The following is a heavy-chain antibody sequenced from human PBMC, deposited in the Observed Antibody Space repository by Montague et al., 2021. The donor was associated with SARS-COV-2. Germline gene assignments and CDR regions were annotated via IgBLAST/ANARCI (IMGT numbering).Heavy chain of an antibody. V-gene: IGHV4-34*01. CDR1: GGSLSGHY. CDR2: INNHGST. J-gene: IGHJ2*01. CDR3: ARAEDWGSDWYFDL. Sequence: SETLSLTCGVSGGSLSGHYWSWIRQAPGKGLEWIGEINNHGSTKYNQSPKSRVSISIDTSKNHLPLKVRPVAAADTAEYYCARAEDWGSDWYFDLWGRGSPVTVSS. D-gene: IGHD7-27*01.